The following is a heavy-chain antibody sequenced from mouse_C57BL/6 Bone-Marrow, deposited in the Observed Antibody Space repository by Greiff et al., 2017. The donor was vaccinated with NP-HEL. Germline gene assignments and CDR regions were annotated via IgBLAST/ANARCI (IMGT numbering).Heavy chain of an antibody. CDR2: ISSGGDYI. D-gene: IGHD5-5*01. CDR3: TREGTLPYYFDY. CDR1: GFTFSSYA. Sequence: EVKLMESGEGLVKPGGSLTLSCAASGFTFSSYAMSWVRQTPEKRLEWVAYISSGGDYIYYADTVKGRFTISRDNARNTLYLQMSSLKSEDTAMYYCTREGTLPYYFDYWGKGTTLTVSS. J-gene: IGHJ2*01. V-gene: IGHV5-9-1*02.